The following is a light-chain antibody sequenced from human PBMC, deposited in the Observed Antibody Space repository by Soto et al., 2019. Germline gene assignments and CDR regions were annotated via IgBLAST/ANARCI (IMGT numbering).Light chain of an antibody. CDR1: QSININS. J-gene: IGKJ1*01. Sequence: EIVLTQSPGTLSLSPGERATLSCRASQSININSVAWYQQKPGQAPRLLIYGASSRATGVPDRFTVSGSGTDFTLIISRLEPEDFAVYYCQQCGPSPWTCGQGTKVEI. CDR2: GAS. CDR3: QQCGPSPWT. V-gene: IGKV3-20*01.